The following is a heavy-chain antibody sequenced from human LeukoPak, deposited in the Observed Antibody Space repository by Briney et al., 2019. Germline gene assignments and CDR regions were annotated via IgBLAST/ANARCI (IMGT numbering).Heavy chain of an antibody. CDR2: VAFDGTND. V-gene: IGHV3-30*04. CDR3: ARDAVASGYYYYYMDV. Sequence: GGSLRLSCAASGFTLHNSAMYWVRQAPGKGLEWVAVVAFDGTNDFYADSVKGRFTISRVNSKNTLYLQMTRLRPEDTAVYFCARDAVASGYYYYYMDVWGKGTTVIVSS. J-gene: IGHJ6*03. CDR1: GFTLHNSA. D-gene: IGHD6-19*01.